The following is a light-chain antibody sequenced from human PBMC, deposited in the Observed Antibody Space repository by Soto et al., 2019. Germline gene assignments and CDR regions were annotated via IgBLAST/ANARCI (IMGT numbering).Light chain of an antibody. V-gene: IGLV2-8*01. Sequence: QSVLTQPASVSGSPGQSITISCTGTFNDIGTFNYVSWFQQHPGKAPKLLIYEVSKRPSGVPDRFSGSKSGNTASLTVSGLQAEDEADYYCSSYAGSNNLYVFGTGTKVTVL. CDR1: FNDIGTFNY. CDR3: SSYAGSNNLYV. CDR2: EVS. J-gene: IGLJ1*01.